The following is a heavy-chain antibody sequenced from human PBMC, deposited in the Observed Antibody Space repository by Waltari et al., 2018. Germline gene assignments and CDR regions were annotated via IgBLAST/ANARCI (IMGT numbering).Heavy chain of an antibody. V-gene: IGHV3-7*01. CDR3: ARLNSGYEGFDY. D-gene: IGHD5-12*01. J-gene: IGHJ4*02. Sequence: EVQLVESGGGLVQPGGSLRLSCAASGFTFSSYWMSWVRQAPGKGLGWVGNIKQDGREEDYVDSVKGRFTISRDNAKNSLYLQMSSLRAEDTAVYYCARLNSGYEGFDYWGQGTLVTVSS. CDR1: GFTFSSYW. CDR2: IKQDGREE.